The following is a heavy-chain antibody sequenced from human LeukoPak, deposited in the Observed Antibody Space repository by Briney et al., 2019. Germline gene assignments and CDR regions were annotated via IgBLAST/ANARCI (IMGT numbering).Heavy chain of an antibody. CDR2: ISGSATTT. D-gene: IGHD2-2*01. V-gene: IGHV3-23*01. Sequence: PGGSLRLFCAASGFTFTTYAMSWVRQAPGKGLEWVSAISGSATTTYYADSVKGRFTISRDNSENTLYLQMNSLRAEDTAVYYCAKEAMYCRTDTRCHLHWGQGTLVTVSS. J-gene: IGHJ4*02. CDR3: AKEAMYCRTDTRCHLH. CDR1: GFTFTTYA.